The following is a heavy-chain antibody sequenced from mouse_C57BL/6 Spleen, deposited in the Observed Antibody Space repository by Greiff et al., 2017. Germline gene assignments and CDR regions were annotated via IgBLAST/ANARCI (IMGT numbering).Heavy chain of an antibody. CDR1: GFTFSSYA. V-gene: IGHV5-4*01. D-gene: IGHD2-5*01. J-gene: IGHJ2*01. CDR3: ARERNSNSYFDY. CDR2: ISDGGSYT. Sequence: EVMLVESGGGLVKPGGSLKLSCAASGFTFSSYAMSWVRQTPEKRLEWVATISDGGSYTYYPDNVKGRFTISRDNAKNNLYLQMSHLKSEDTAMYYCARERNSNSYFDYWGQGTTLTVSS.